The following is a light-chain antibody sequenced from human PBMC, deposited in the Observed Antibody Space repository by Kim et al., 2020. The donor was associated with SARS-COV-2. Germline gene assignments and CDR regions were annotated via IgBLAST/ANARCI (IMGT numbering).Light chain of an antibody. V-gene: IGKV1-33*01. CDR2: DAF. CDR3: QQYDRLPRS. J-gene: IGKJ2*01. Sequence: DIQLTQSPSSLSASVGDRVTITCQASEDINNYLNWFQQKPGKAPKLLIYDAFNLVPGVPSRFSGSGSGTHFTFTISSLQPEDIATYYCQQYDRLPRSFGQGTKLEI. CDR1: EDINNY.